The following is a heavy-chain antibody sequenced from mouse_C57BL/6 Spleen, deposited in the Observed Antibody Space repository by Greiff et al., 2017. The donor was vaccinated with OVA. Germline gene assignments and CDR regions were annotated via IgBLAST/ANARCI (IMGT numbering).Heavy chain of an antibody. D-gene: IGHD1-1*01. CDR1: GYSFTGYY. Sequence: EVQLVESGPELVKPGASVKISCKASGYSFTGYYMNWVKQSPEKSLEWIGEINPSTGGTTYNQKFKAKATLTVDKSSSTAYMQLKSLTSEDSAVYYCARFLSWYGSSYDFDYWGQGTTLTVSS. V-gene: IGHV1-42*01. J-gene: IGHJ2*01. CDR2: INPSTGGT. CDR3: ARFLSWYGSSYDFDY.